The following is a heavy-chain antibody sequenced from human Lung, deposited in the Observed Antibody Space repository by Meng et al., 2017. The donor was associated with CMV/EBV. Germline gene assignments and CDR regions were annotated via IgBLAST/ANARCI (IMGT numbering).Heavy chain of an antibody. J-gene: IGHJ4*02. V-gene: IGHV4-30-4*08. Sequence: QVQLQRSGPGLVKPSQTLSLTCTVSGGSISSGDYYWSWIRQPPGKGLEWIGYIYYSGSTYYNPSLKSRVTISVDTSKNQFSLKLSSVTAADTAVYYCARALDTAMVTFDYWGQGTLVTVSS. D-gene: IGHD5-18*01. CDR2: IYYSGST. CDR3: ARALDTAMVTFDY. CDR1: GGSISSGDYY.